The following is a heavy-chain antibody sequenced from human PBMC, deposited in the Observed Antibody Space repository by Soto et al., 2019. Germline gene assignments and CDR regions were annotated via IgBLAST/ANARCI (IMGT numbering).Heavy chain of an antibody. CDR2: ISGSGGST. CDR1: GFTFSSYA. CDR3: AKVRQQLVFAGAWDY. J-gene: IGHJ4*02. V-gene: IGHV3-23*01. D-gene: IGHD6-13*01. Sequence: GGSLRLSCAASGFTFSSYAMSWVRQAPGKGLEWVSAISGSGGSTYYADSVKGRFTISRDNSKNTLYLQMNSLRAEDTAVYYCAKVRQQLVFAGAWDYWGQGTLVTVSS.